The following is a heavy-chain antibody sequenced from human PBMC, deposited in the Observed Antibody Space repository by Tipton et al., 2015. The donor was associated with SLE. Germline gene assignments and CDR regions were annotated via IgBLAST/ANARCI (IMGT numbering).Heavy chain of an antibody. J-gene: IGHJ3*02. CDR1: GFTFDDYA. V-gene: IGHV3-9*01. Sequence: SLRLSCAASGFTFDDYAMHWVRQAPGKGLEWVSGISWNSGSIGYADSVKGRFTISRDNAKNSLYLQMNSLRAEDTALYYCAKDIRRFGEFDAFDIWGQGTMVTVSS. CDR2: ISWNSGSI. D-gene: IGHD3-10*01. CDR3: AKDIRRFGEFDAFDI.